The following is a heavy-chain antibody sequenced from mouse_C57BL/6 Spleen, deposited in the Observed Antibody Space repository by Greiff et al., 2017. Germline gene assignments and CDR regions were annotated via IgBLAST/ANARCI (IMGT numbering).Heavy chain of an antibody. J-gene: IGHJ1*03. CDR2: IYPGNSDT. Sequence: DVQLQESGTVLARPGASVKMSCKTSGYTFTSYWMHWVKQRPGQGLEWIGAIYPGNSDTSYNQKFKGKAKLTAVPSASTAYMELSSLTNEDSAIYYCTRSRESYYWYNDVWGTGTTVTVSS. V-gene: IGHV1-5*01. CDR3: TRSRESYYWYNDV. CDR1: GYTFTSYW.